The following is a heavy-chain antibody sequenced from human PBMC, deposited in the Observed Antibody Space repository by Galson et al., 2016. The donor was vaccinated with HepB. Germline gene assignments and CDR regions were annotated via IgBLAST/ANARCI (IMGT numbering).Heavy chain of an antibody. J-gene: IGHJ1*01. Sequence: QSGAEVKKPGESLRISCRASGYNFNTYWISWLRQLPGIGLEWMGRIDPSDSPTDYSPSFQGHVTISLDRSINTVYLQWSSLKASDTAMFYCATGPRVGCPEQFQHWGQGTLVAVSS. CDR1: GYNFNTYW. CDR2: IDPSDSPT. V-gene: IGHV5-10-1*01. CDR3: ATGPRVGCPEQFQH. D-gene: IGHD3-16*01.